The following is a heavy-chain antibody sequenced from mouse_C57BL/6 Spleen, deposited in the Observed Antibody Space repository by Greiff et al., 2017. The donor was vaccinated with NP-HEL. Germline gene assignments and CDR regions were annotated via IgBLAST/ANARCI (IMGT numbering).Heavy chain of an antibody. CDR1: GYTFTSYW. D-gene: IGHD1-1*01. CDR2: IDPSDSYT. Sequence: QVQLQQPGAELVMPGASVKLSCKASGYTFTSYWMHWVKQRPGQGLEWIGEIDPSDSYTNYNQKFKGKSTLTVDKSSSTAYMQLSSLTSEDSAVYYCARSKDYGSSYGFAYWGQGTLVTVSA. V-gene: IGHV1-69*01. J-gene: IGHJ3*01. CDR3: ARSKDYGSSYGFAY.